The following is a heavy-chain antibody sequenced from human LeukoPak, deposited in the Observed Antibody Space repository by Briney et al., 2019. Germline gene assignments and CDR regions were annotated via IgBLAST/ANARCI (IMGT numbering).Heavy chain of an antibody. Sequence: PGGSLRLSCAASGFTFSSYAMSWVRQAPGKGLEWVSAISGSGGSTYYADSVKGRFTISRDNAKNSLYLQMNSLRAEDTAVYYCARGLPAAGSLSFDYWGQGTLVTVSS. V-gene: IGHV3-23*01. CDR2: ISGSGGST. J-gene: IGHJ4*02. CDR1: GFTFSSYA. D-gene: IGHD6-13*01. CDR3: ARGLPAAGSLSFDY.